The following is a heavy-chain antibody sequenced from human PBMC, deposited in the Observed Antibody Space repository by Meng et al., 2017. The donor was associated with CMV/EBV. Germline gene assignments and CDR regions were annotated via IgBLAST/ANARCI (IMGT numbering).Heavy chain of an antibody. J-gene: IGHJ3*02. CDR1: GGSFSGYY. CDR3: VRGSSWQHKRGAFDI. CDR2: INHSGST. D-gene: IGHD6-13*01. Sequence: GSLRLSCAVYGGSFSGYYWSWIRQPPGKGLEWIGEINHSGSTNYNPSLKSRVTISVDTSKNQFSLKLSSVTAADTAVYYCVRGSSWQHKRGAFDIWGQGTMVTVSS. V-gene: IGHV4-34*01.